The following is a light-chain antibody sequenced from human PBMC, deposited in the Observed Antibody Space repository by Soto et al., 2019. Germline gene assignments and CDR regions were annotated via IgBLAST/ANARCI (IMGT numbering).Light chain of an antibody. CDR3: QQYDKWPLFT. J-gene: IGKJ2*01. CDR2: GAS. CDR1: QSLSSN. Sequence: EIVLTQSPGTLSLSPGDEATLSCRASQSLSSNLAWYQQKPGQAPRLLIYGASTRATGIPARFSGSGSGTEFTLTISSLQSEDFAVYYCQQYDKWPLFTFGQGTKLEIK. V-gene: IGKV3-15*01.